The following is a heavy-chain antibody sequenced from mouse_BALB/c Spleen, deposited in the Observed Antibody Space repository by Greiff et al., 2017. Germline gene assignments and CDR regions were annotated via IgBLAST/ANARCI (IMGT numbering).Heavy chain of an antibody. CDR1: GYTFTDYY. J-gene: IGHJ2*01. CDR3: ARYGKWGGNYFDY. D-gene: IGHD2-1*01. Sequence: VQLQQSGPELVKPGASVKLSCKASGYTFTDYYMHWVKQSHGQSLEWIGYIYPYNGGTGYNQKFKSKATLTVDNSSSTAYMELRSLTSEDSAVYDGARYGKWGGNYFDYWGQGTTLTVSS. V-gene: IGHV1S29*02. CDR2: IYPYNGGT.